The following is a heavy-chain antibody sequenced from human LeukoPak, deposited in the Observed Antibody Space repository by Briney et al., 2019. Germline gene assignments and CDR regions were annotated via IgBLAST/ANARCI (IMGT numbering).Heavy chain of an antibody. V-gene: IGHV3-23*01. Sequence: PGGSLRLSCAASGFTFSSYAMSWVRQAPGKGLEWVSAISGSGGSTYYADSGKGRFTISRDNSKNTLYLQMNSLRAEDTAVYYCAKDFSYYYDSSGYYCDYWGQGTLVTVSS. D-gene: IGHD3-22*01. CDR2: ISGSGGST. J-gene: IGHJ4*02. CDR3: AKDFSYYYDSSGYYCDY. CDR1: GFTFSSYA.